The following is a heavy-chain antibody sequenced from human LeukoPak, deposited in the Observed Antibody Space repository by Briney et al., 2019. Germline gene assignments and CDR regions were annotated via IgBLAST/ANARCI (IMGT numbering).Heavy chain of an antibody. J-gene: IGHJ4*02. V-gene: IGHV3-74*01. CDR1: GFTFRNYW. CDR2: LNADGSSR. Sequence: GGALRHSCVASGFTFRNYWMHWVGQAPGKGLVWVSRLNADGSSRDYAASVRGRFTISRDNAKNTLYLQMNSLRADDTAIYYCARDGNTFFANWGQGTLVTVSS. CDR3: ARDGNTFFAN.